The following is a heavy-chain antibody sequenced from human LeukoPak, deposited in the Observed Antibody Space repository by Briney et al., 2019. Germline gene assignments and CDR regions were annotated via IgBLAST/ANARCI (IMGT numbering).Heavy chain of an antibody. D-gene: IGHD2-21*01. Sequence: GGSLRLSCTASGFTFSSYAMSWVRQAPGKGLEWVSGVIGSGANTYYADSVKGRFTISRDNFKNTLYLQMNSLRAEDTAVYYCAKSGGESPAGNDAFDIWGQGTMVTVSS. V-gene: IGHV3-23*01. CDR3: AKSGGESPAGNDAFDI. CDR1: GFTFSSYA. CDR2: VIGSGANT. J-gene: IGHJ3*02.